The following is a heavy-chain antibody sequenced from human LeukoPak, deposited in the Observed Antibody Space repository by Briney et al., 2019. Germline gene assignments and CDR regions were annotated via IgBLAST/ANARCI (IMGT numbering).Heavy chain of an antibody. CDR1: GVTISSNY. CDR3: ARAPPYYYDSSGYYWNWYFDL. Sequence: PSETLSLTCTASGVTISSNYWSWIRQPPGKGLEWVGDIYYSGSTYYNHSVKGRVTISVDTSKNPFSLQLSSVTAADTAVYYCARAPPYYYDSSGYYWNWYFDLWGRGTLVTVSS. V-gene: IGHV4-59*01. D-gene: IGHD3-22*01. J-gene: IGHJ2*01. CDR2: IYYSGST.